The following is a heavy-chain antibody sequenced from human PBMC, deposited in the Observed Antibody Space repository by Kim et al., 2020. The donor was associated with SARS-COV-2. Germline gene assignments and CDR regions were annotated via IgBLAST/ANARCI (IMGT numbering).Heavy chain of an antibody. CDR2: IYYSGST. D-gene: IGHD2-21*02. CDR3: ARELGRQGGDPGYGY. CDR1: GGSISSSSYY. Sequence: SETLSLTCTVSGGSISSSSYYWGWIRQPPGKGLEWIGSIYYSGSTYYNPSLKSRVTISIDTSKNQFSLKLSSVTAADTAVYYCARELGRQGGDPGYGYWG. J-gene: IGHJ4*01. V-gene: IGHV4-39*07.